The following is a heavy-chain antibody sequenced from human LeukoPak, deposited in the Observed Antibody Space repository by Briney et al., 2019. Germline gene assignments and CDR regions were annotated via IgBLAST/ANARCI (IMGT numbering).Heavy chain of an antibody. CDR2: IYYSGST. CDR3: ARGPTFSSGWYGTYYYYMDV. V-gene: IGHV4-39*07. J-gene: IGHJ6*03. CDR1: GGSISSSSYY. D-gene: IGHD6-19*01. Sequence: SETLSLTCTVSGGSISSSSYYWGWIRQPPGKGLEWIGSIYYSGSTYYNPSLKSRVTISVDTSKNQFSLKLSSVTAADTAVYYCARGPTFSSGWYGTYYYYMDVWGKGTTVTVSS.